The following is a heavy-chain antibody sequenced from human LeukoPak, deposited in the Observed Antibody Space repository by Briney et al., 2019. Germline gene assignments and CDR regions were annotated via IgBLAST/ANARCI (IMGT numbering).Heavy chain of an antibody. CDR2: IDHSDSYT. CDR1: GYSFTSYW. Sequence: GESLKISCKGSGYSFTSYWISWVRQMPGKGLEWMGRIDHSDSYTNYSPSFQGHVTISADNPISTAYLQWSSLKASDTAMYYCARHESGYYGMDVWGKGTTVTVSS. D-gene: IGHD1-26*01. J-gene: IGHJ6*04. CDR3: ARHESGYYGMDV. V-gene: IGHV5-10-1*01.